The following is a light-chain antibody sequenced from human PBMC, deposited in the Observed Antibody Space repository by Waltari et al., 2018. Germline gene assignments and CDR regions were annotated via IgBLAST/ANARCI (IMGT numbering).Light chain of an antibody. V-gene: IGKV3-11*01. CDR1: QSVTGY. CDR3: QQRSNWPLT. Sequence: EIVLPQPPAPLHLSQGEKAPLPCRPSQSVTGYLAWSQQKPGQAPSLLIYDSSNRATGIPAMFSGSGSGTDFTLTISSLEPEDFAVYYCQQRSNWPLTFGGGTKVEIK. CDR2: DSS. J-gene: IGKJ4*01.